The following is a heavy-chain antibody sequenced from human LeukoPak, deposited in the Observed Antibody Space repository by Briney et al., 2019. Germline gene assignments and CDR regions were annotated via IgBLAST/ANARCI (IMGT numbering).Heavy chain of an antibody. CDR3: ARGHSDQPHSSRVTSGDY. D-gene: IGHD2-2*01. Sequence: PSETLSLTCAVYGGSFSGYYWSWIRQPPGKGLEWIGEINHSGSTNYNPSLKSRVTISVDTSKNQFSLKLSSVTAADTAVYYCARGHSDQPHSSRVTSGDYWGQGTLVTVSS. V-gene: IGHV4-34*01. CDR1: GGSFSGYY. J-gene: IGHJ4*02. CDR2: INHSGST.